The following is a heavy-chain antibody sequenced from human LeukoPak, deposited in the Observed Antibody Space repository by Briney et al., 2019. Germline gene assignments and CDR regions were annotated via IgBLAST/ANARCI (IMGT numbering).Heavy chain of an antibody. V-gene: IGHV3-33*01. CDR3: ARPSGSYWYFDL. D-gene: IGHD1-26*01. J-gene: IGHJ2*01. CDR1: GFTFSSYD. CDR2: IWFDGSNK. Sequence: GRSLRLSCAASGFTFSSYDMHWVRQAPGKGLEWVAVIWFDGSNKYYADSVKGRFTISRGNSKNTLYLQMNSLRAEDTAVYYCARPSGSYWYFDLWGRGTLVTVSS.